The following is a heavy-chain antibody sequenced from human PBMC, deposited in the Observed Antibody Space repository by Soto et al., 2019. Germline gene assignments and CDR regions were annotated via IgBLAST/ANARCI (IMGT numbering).Heavy chain of an antibody. Sequence: PGGSLRLSCAASGFTFSSYSMNWVRQAPGKGLEWVSSISSSSSYIYYADSVKGRFTISRDNAKNSLYLQMNSLRAEDTAVYYCARDKAVGYGMDVWGQGTTVTVS. CDR1: GFTFSSYS. CDR3: ARDKAVGYGMDV. CDR2: ISSSSSYI. V-gene: IGHV3-21*01. J-gene: IGHJ6*02.